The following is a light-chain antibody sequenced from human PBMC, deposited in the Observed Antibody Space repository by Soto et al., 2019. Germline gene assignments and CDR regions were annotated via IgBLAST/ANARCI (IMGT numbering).Light chain of an antibody. V-gene: IGKV3-11*01. CDR1: QSVTTY. CDR3: QPRSNWPPGS. Sequence: EVVLTQSPATLSLSPGDRATLSCRASQSVTTYLAWYQQKPGQAPRLLIYDASNRATGIPARFSGSGSGTDFTLTISSLEPEDFAIYYCQPRSNWPPGSFGQGTKLEVK. CDR2: DAS. J-gene: IGKJ2*01.